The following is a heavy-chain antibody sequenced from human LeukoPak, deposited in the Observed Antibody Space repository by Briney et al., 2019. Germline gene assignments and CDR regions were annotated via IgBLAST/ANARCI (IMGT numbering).Heavy chain of an antibody. CDR1: GGSIRSYY. V-gene: IGHV4-59*01. Sequence: SETLSLTCSVSGGSIRSYYWSWIRQPPGKGLEWIGYIYYSGSTNYIPSLKSRVTLSVDTSKNQFSLKLSSVTAADTAVYYCARTPGGVAPFYYWGQGTLVTVSS. CDR3: ARTPGGVAPFYY. CDR2: IYYSGST. D-gene: IGHD3-16*01. J-gene: IGHJ4*02.